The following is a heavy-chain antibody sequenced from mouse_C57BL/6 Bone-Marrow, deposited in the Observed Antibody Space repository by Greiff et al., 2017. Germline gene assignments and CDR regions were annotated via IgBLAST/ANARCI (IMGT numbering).Heavy chain of an antibody. V-gene: IGHV1-69*01. Sequence: VQLQQPGAELVMPGASVKLSCKASGYTFTSYWMHWVKQRPGQGLEWIGEIDPSDSYTNYNQKFKGKSTLTVDKSSSTAYMQLSNLTSEDSAVYDCARDYSNPYAMDYWGQGTSVTVSS. CDR2: IDPSDSYT. CDR3: ARDYSNPYAMDY. D-gene: IGHD2-5*01. J-gene: IGHJ4*01. CDR1: GYTFTSYW.